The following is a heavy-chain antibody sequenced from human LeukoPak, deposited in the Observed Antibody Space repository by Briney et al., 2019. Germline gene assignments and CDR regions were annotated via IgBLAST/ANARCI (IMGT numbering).Heavy chain of an antibody. J-gene: IGHJ5*02. CDR2: INPNSGGT. Sequence: ASVKVSCXASGYTFTAYYMHWVRQARGQGLEWMGWINPNSGGTNYAQKFQGRVTMTRDTSISTAYMELSRLRSDDTAVYYCARGVYENNWFDPWGQGTLVTVSS. V-gene: IGHV1-2*02. CDR1: GYTFTAYY. CDR3: ARGVYENNWFDP. D-gene: IGHD3-3*01.